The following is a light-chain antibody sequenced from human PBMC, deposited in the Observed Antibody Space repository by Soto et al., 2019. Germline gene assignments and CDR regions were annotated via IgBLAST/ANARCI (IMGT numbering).Light chain of an antibody. J-gene: IGKJ1*01. V-gene: IGKV1-39*01. CDR2: AAS. CDR1: QSISSY. CDR3: QQCYSTPRA. Sequence: IQMTQTPSSLSASVGDRVTITCRASQSISSYLNWYQQKPGKAPKLLIYAASSLQSGVPSRFSGSGSVTEFTLTISSLQPEDFATYYCQQCYSTPRAFGQGTKV.